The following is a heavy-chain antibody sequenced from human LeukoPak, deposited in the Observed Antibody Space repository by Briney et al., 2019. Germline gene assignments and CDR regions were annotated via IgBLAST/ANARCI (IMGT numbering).Heavy chain of an antibody. CDR2: IRSDGKYK. Sequence: AGSLRLSSAASGFTFSTYGMHWVRQAPGKGLEWVAYIRSDGKYKPYADSVKGRFTIYRDNSKNTLYLQMNSLRAEDTAVYYCAKDSRNLPFDYWGQGTLVTVSS. CDR3: AKDSRNLPFDY. V-gene: IGHV3-30*02. J-gene: IGHJ4*02. CDR1: GFTFSTYG. D-gene: IGHD1-14*01.